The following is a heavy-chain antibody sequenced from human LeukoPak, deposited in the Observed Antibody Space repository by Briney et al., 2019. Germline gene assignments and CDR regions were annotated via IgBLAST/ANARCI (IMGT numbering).Heavy chain of an antibody. J-gene: IGHJ4*02. CDR3: AKWHGGYDSYFDY. CDR2: ISYDGGNK. Sequence: GRSLRLSCAASGFTFSSYGMHWVRQAPGKGLEWVAVISYDGGNKYYADSVKGRFTISRDNSKNTLYLQMNSLRAEDTAVYYCAKWHGGYDSYFDYWGQGTLVTVSS. CDR1: GFTFSSYG. V-gene: IGHV3-30*18. D-gene: IGHD5-12*01.